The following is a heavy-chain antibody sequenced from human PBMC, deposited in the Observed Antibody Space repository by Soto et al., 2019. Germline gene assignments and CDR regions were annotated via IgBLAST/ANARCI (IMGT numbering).Heavy chain of an antibody. CDR2: IYYSGST. V-gene: IGHV4-31*03. J-gene: IGHJ5*02. Sequence: PSETLSLTCTVSGGSISSGGYYWSWIRQHPGKGLEWIGYIYYSGSTYYNPSLKSRVTMSVDTSKNQFSLKLSSVTAADTAVYFCARGVTIYNWFDLWGHGTLVTVSS. D-gene: IGHD3-3*01. CDR1: GGSISSGGYY. CDR3: ARGVTIYNWFDL.